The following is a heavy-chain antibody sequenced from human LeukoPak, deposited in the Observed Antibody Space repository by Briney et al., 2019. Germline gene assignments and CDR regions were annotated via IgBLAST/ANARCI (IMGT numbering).Heavy chain of an antibody. CDR2: ISGSGGST. CDR3: AKTTTTTFDY. J-gene: IGHJ4*02. CDR1: GFTFSTYD. D-gene: IGHD1-1*01. V-gene: IGHV3-23*01. Sequence: GGSLRLSCAASGFTFSTYDMHWVRQAPGKGLEWVSAISGSGGSTYYADSVKGRFTISRDNSKNTLYLQMNSLRAEDTAVYYCAKTTTTTFDYWGQGTLVTVSS.